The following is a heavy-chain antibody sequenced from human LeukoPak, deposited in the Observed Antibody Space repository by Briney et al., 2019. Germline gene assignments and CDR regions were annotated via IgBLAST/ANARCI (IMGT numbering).Heavy chain of an antibody. D-gene: IGHD1-14*01. Sequence: SETLSLTCTASLDSTTSNFWSWVRQPPGKGLEWIGEIHRSGSPNYNPYLQSRVTTSIDRSRNQIALELSSVTAADTAVYYCAREILGGFNPGAYWGQGTLVTVSS. CDR1: LDSTTSNF. CDR3: AREILGGFNPGAY. J-gene: IGHJ4*02. CDR2: IHRSGSP. V-gene: IGHV4-4*02.